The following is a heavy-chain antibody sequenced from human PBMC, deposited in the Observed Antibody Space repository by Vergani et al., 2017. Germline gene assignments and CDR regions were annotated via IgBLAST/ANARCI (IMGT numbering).Heavy chain of an antibody. D-gene: IGHD3-22*01. CDR1: GDSISSGNN. J-gene: IGHJ5*02. Sequence: QVNLQESGPGLVKPSETLSLTCAVSGDSISSGNNWGWIRQPPGKGLEWISSVSHSGYTYFNPFLKGRVSISMDTSKNYFFQTLSSVTAADTAMYYLSLRSSSYYFDIWGQGVLITVSS. V-gene: IGHV4-38-2*01. CDR3: SLRSSSYYFDI. CDR2: VSHSGYT.